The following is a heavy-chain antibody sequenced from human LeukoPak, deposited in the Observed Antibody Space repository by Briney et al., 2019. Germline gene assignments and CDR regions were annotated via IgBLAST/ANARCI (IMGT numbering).Heavy chain of an antibody. CDR2: TSGSGGAGT. Sequence: WVSLRLSCSGSGFTFSSYAMSWVRQAPGKGLEWVSTTSGSGGAGTYYAASVKRRFTVSRDNSRNTLYLPMNSLRAEDTAVYYCVKARGGRPFYGMDVWGQGTTVTVSS. CDR1: GFTFSSYA. D-gene: IGHD3-10*01. V-gene: IGHV3-23*01. CDR3: VKARGGRPFYGMDV. J-gene: IGHJ6*02.